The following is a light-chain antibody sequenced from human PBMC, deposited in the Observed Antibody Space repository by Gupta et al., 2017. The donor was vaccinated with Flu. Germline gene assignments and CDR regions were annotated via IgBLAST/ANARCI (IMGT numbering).Light chain of an antibody. V-gene: IGKV2-30*01. CDR3: MQGSRWAWT. J-gene: IGKJ1*01. CDR2: QIS. Sequence: QLRPGQSPRRLIYQISRRESGVPDSFSGSGSGTDFTLTMSRVESEDVGVYFDMQGSRWAWTFGQGTKWDIK.